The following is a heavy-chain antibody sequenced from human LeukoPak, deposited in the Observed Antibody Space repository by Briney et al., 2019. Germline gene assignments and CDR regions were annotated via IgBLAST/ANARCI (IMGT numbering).Heavy chain of an antibody. CDR2: ISGSGGST. J-gene: IGHJ4*02. CDR1: GFTFSRYA. D-gene: IGHD3-22*01. Sequence: GGSLRLSCAASGFTFSRYAMSWVSQAPGKGLEWVSTISGSGGSTYFADSVKGRFTISRDSSKNTLYMQMNSLRAEDTAVYYCAKDHSDYFYDSSGYYVFWGQGTLVTVSS. V-gene: IGHV3-23*01. CDR3: AKDHSDYFYDSSGYYVF.